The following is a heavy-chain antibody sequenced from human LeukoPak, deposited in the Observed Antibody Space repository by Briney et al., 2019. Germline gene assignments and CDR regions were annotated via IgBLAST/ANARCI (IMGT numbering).Heavy chain of an antibody. Sequence: SETLSLTCTASGGSISSYYWSWIRQPPGKGLGWIGYIYYSGSTNYNPSLKSRVTISVDTSKNQFSLKLSSVTAADTAVYYCARGYSPYWYFDLWGRGTLVTVSS. CDR1: GGSISSYY. CDR2: IYYSGST. V-gene: IGHV4-59*01. D-gene: IGHD3-16*02. CDR3: ARGYSPYWYFDL. J-gene: IGHJ2*01.